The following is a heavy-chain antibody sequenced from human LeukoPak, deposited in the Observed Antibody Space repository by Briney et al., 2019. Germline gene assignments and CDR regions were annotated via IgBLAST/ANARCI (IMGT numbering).Heavy chain of an antibody. Sequence: PGGSLRLSCTVSGFTVSSNSMSWVRQAPGKGLEWVSFIYSDNTHYSDSVKGRFTISRDNSKNTLYLQMNSLRAEDTAVYYCARDTDYGGEVELDYWGQGALVTVSS. CDR1: GFTVSSNS. J-gene: IGHJ4*02. V-gene: IGHV3-66*03. CDR2: IYSDNT. CDR3: ARDTDYGGEVELDY. D-gene: IGHD4-23*01.